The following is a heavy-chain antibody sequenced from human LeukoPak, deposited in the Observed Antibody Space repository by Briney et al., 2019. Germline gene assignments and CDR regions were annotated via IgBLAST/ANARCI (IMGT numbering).Heavy chain of an antibody. J-gene: IGHJ4*02. CDR3: ARDRWELLTGGFDY. Sequence: SETLSLTCTVSGGSVSSGSYYWSWIRQPPGKGLEWIGFIYYSGSTNYNPSLKSRVTIPVDTSKNQFSLKLSSVTAADTAVYYCARDRWELLTGGFDYWGQGTLDTVSS. CDR1: GGSVSSGSYY. CDR2: IYYSGST. V-gene: IGHV4-61*01. D-gene: IGHD1-26*01.